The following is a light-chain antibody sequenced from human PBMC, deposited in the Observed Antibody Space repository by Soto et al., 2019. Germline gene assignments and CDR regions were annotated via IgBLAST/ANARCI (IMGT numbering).Light chain of an antibody. CDR1: QSVLYSSNNKNY. V-gene: IGKV4-1*01. CDR3: QQYYSTPRT. CDR2: WAS. J-gene: IGKJ1*01. Sequence: DSVMTQSPDSLAVALGDRATINCKSSQSVLYSSNNKNYLAWYQQKPGQPPKLLIYWASTRESGVPDRFSGSGSGTDFTLTISSLQAEDVAVYYCQQYYSTPRTFGQGTKVDIK.